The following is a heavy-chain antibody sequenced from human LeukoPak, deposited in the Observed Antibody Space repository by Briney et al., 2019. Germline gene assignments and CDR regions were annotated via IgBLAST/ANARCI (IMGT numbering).Heavy chain of an antibody. CDR3: ARFIAAPYYFDY. J-gene: IGHJ4*02. D-gene: IGHD6-13*01. V-gene: IGHV3-21*01. CDR1: GFTFSSYS. Sequence: GGSLRLSCAASGFTFSSYSMNWVRQAPGKGLEWVSFISSSRSYIYYADSVKGRFTISRDNAKNSLYLQMNSLRAEDTAVYYCARFIAAPYYFDYWGRGTLVAVSS. CDR2: ISSSRSYI.